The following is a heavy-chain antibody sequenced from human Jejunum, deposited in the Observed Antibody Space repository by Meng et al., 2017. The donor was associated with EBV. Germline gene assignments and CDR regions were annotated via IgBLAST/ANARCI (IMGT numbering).Heavy chain of an antibody. CDR2: ISAYNGNT. D-gene: IGHD4-11*01. Sequence: QLQLVQSGPEVKNPGASVKVPCKASGFSFTTHGISWVRQAPGQGLEWMAWISAYNGNTNYAQKFQGRVTLTTDISTGTAYMDLRSLRSDDTAVYYCTRDGPDYGNYINFDYWGQGTLVTVSS. CDR1: GFSFTTHG. J-gene: IGHJ4*02. V-gene: IGHV1-18*01. CDR3: TRDGPDYGNYINFDY.